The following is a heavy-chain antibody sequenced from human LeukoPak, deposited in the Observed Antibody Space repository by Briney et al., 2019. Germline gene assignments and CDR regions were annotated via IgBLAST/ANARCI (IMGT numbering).Heavy chain of an antibody. D-gene: IGHD1-26*01. Sequence: GGSLRLSCAASGFTFDDYAMHWVRQAPGKGLEWVSLISWDGGSTYYADSVKGRFTISRDNSKNSLYLQMNSLRAEDTALYYCAKAVVRWELGNAFDIWGQGTMVTVSS. J-gene: IGHJ3*02. CDR2: ISWDGGST. V-gene: IGHV3-43D*03. CDR1: GFTFDDYA. CDR3: AKAVVRWELGNAFDI.